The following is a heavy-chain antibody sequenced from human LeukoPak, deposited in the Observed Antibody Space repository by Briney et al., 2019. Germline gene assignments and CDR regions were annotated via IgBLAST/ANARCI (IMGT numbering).Heavy chain of an antibody. D-gene: IGHD2-15*01. CDR3: ARGGLLRGYFDY. Sequence: GGSLRLSCADSGITFSGYAMHWVRQAPGKGLEWVAFISYDGSNENYADSVKGRFTISRDNSKNTLYLQMNSLRAEDTAVYYCARGGLLRGYFDYWGQGTLVTVSS. CDR2: ISYDGSNE. CDR1: GITFSGYA. V-gene: IGHV3-30*04. J-gene: IGHJ4*02.